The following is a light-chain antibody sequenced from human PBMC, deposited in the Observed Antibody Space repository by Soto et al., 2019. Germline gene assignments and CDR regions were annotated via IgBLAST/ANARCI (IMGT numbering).Light chain of an antibody. Sequence: VLTHTPCTLSLAPGERAPLSCSASQSVSSSYLAWYQQKPGQAPRLLIYDASNRATGIPARFSGSGSGTDFTLTISRLEPEDFAVYYCQQYGSSPYTFGLGTNVDVK. J-gene: IGKJ2*01. CDR3: QQYGSSPYT. CDR2: DAS. CDR1: QSVSSSY. V-gene: IGKV3-20*01.